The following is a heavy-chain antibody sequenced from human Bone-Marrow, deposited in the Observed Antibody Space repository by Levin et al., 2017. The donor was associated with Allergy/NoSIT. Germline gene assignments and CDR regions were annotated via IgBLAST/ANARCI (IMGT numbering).Heavy chain of an antibody. V-gene: IGHV3-11*01. CDR2: VSSGVLKT. D-gene: IGHD3-22*01. J-gene: IGHJ3*02. CDR3: AATTFHFDSRGPKPDGFEM. Sequence: GESLKISCAASGFTFSDYYMSWIRQTPGNGLEWVACVSSGVLKTYYTDSVRGRFTITRDNDKDSVYLEMNSLRAEDTAVYYCAATTFHFDSRGPKPDGFEMWGPGTMVTVSS. CDR1: GFTFSDYY.